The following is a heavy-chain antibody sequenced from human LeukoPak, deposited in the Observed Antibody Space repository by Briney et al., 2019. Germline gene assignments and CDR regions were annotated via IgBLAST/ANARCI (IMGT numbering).Heavy chain of an antibody. D-gene: IGHD3-3*01. V-gene: IGHV3-11*04. CDR2: ISSSGSTI. J-gene: IGHJ5*02. CDR3: ASSGYDFWSGPSYNWFDP. CDR1: GFTFSDYY. Sequence: PGGSLRLSCAASGFTFSDYYMSWIRQAPGKGLEWVSYISSSGSTIYYADSVKGRFTISRDNAKNSLYPQMNSLRAEDTAVYYCASSGYDFWSGPSYNWFDPWGQGTLVTVSS.